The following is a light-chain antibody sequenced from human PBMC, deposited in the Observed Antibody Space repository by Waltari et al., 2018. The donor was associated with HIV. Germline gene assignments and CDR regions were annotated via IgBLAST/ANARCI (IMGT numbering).Light chain of an antibody. CDR3: AQETFLGWT. CDR1: DSLVYADGNTY. V-gene: IGKV2-30*01. CDR2: KVS. J-gene: IGKJ1*01. Sequence: VVLPKFPVPLSVYVGQSASISCRSSDSLVYADGNTYLSWFQQRPGQSPSRLIYKVSNRDTGVPGKFSGSGAVRDFTLQINRVEAEDVATYYCAQETFLGWTFGPGTKVEI.